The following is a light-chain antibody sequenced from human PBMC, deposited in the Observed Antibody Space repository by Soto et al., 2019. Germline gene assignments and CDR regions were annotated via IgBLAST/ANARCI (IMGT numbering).Light chain of an antibody. CDR1: SSDVGAYNY. Sequence: QSALTQPASVSVSPGQSITISCTGTSSDVGAYNYVSWYQQHPGKAPKLMIYEVSNRPSGVSNRFSGSKFGNTASLTISGIKAEDEADYYCSSYTRSNTLVIFGGGTKLTVL. CDR3: SSYTRSNTLVI. CDR2: EVS. V-gene: IGLV2-14*01. J-gene: IGLJ2*01.